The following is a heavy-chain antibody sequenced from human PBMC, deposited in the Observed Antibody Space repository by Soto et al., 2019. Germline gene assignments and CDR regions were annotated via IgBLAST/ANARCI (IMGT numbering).Heavy chain of an antibody. V-gene: IGHV3-23*01. Sequence: EVQLLESGGGLVQPGGSLRLSCAASGFTFNHYAMTWVRQAPGKGLEWVSTISGSDGSTYYADSVKGRLTLSRDNSKNALYLQMSSLRAEDTALSYCVKDWTGDTCPCMDVWGQGTTVTVSS. D-gene: IGHD2-8*02. CDR2: ISGSDGST. CDR3: VKDWTGDTCPCMDV. J-gene: IGHJ6*01. CDR1: GFTFNHYA.